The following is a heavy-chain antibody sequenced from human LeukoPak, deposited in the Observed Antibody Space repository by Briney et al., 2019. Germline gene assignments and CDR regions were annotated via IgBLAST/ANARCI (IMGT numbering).Heavy chain of an antibody. CDR2: ISAYNGNT. J-gene: IGHJ6*02. CDR1: GYTFTGYY. D-gene: IGHD1-26*01. CDR3: ARDIGEVGAKFNYYYYGMDV. Sequence: GASVKVSCTASGYTFTGYYMHWVRQAPGQGLEWMGWISAYNGNTNYAQKLQGRVTMTTDTSTSTAYMELRSLRSDDTAVYYCARDIGEVGAKFNYYYYGMDVWGQGTTVTVSS. V-gene: IGHV1-18*04.